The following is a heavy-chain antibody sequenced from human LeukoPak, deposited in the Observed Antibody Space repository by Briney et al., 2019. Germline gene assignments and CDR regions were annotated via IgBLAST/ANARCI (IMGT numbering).Heavy chain of an antibody. V-gene: IGHV3-11*03. CDR1: GFTFSDFY. CDR3: TRPPAEGGY. CDR2: ISGSSSNT. D-gene: IGHD2-15*01. Sequence: PGGSLRLSCAASGFTFSDFYMSWIRQAPGKGLESVSYISGSSSNTNYADSVKGRFTISRDNAKNSMYLQMNSLRAEDTAVYYCTRPPAEGGYRGTGTRVTASS. J-gene: IGHJ4*02.